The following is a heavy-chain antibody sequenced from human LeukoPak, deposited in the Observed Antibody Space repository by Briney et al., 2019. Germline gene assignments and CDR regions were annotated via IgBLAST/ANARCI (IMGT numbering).Heavy chain of an antibody. CDR3: ARGTVDTAMDGY. CDR2: MNPNSGNT. Sequence: ASVKVSCKASGYTFTSYDINWVRQATGQGLEWMGWMNPNSGNTGYAQKFQGRVTMTRNTSISTANMELSSLRSEDTAVYYCARGTVDTAMDGYWGQGTLVTVSS. CDR1: GYTFTSYD. D-gene: IGHD5-18*01. J-gene: IGHJ4*02. V-gene: IGHV1-8*01.